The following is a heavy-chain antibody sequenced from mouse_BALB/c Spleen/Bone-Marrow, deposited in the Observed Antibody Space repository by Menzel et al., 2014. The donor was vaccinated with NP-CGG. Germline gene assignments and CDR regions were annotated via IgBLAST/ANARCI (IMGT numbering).Heavy chain of an antibody. V-gene: IGHV14-3*02. CDR1: GFNIKDTY. Sequence: ASVKLSCTPSGFNIKDTYMHWVKQRPEQGLEWIGRIDPANGNTKYDPKFQGKATITADTSSNTAYLQLSSLTSEDTAVYYCARDSPYAMDYWGQGTSVTVSS. CDR2: IDPANGNT. CDR3: ARDSPYAMDY. J-gene: IGHJ4*01.